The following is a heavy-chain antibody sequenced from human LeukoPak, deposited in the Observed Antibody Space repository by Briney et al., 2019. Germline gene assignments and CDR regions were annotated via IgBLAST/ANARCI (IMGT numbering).Heavy chain of an antibody. CDR1: GGTFSSYA. D-gene: IGHD2-8*01. J-gene: IGHJ1*01. CDR2: IIPIFGTA. V-gene: IGHV1-69*13. CDR3: AREGCTNGVCPAEYFQH. Sequence: ASVKVSCKASGGTFSSYAISWVRQAPGQGLEWMGGIIPIFGTANYAQKFQGRVTITADESTSTAYMELSSLRSEDTAVYYCAREGCTNGVCPAEYFQHWGQGTLVTVSS.